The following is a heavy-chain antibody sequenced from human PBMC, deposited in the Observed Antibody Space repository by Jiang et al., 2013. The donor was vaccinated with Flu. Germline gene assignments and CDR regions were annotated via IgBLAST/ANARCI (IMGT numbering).Heavy chain of an antibody. J-gene: IGHJ5*02. CDR1: GYTFTTYA. CDR2: INAGNGNT. V-gene: IGHV1-3*01. D-gene: IGHD3-10*01. Sequence: SWSEVKKPGASVKVSCKASGYTFTTYAMHWVRQAPGQRLEWMGWINAGNGNTKYSQKFQGRVTITRDTSASTVYMELSSLRSEDTAVYYCATDRSHSGTWNWFAPWGQGTLVTVSS. CDR3: ATDRSHSGTWNWFAP.